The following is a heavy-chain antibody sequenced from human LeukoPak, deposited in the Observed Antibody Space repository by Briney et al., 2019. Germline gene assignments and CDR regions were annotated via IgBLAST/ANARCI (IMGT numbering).Heavy chain of an antibody. CDR1: GFTFSSYA. Sequence: GGSLRLSCAASGFTFSSYAMHWVRQAPGKGLEYVSAISSNGGSTYYANSVKGRFTISRDNSKNTLYLQMGSLRAEDMAVYYCARSRGDSSGYFDYWGQGTLVTVSS. V-gene: IGHV3-64*01. J-gene: IGHJ4*02. D-gene: IGHD3-22*01. CDR2: ISSNGGST. CDR3: ARSRGDSSGYFDY.